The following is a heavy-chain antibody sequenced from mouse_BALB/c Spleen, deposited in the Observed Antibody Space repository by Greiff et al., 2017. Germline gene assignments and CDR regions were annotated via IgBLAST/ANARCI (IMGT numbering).Heavy chain of an antibody. CDR3: VRPNYYDYDEGRAWLAD. V-gene: IGHV10-1*02. CDR1: GFTFNTYA. Sequence: EVQVVESGGGLVQPKGSLKLSCAASGFTFNTYAMNWVRQAPGKGLEWVARIRSKSNNYATYYADSVKDRFTISRDDSQSMLYLQMNNLKTEDTAMYYCVRPNYYDYDEGRAWLADWGQGTLVTVSA. CDR2: IRSKSNNYAT. D-gene: IGHD2-4*01. J-gene: IGHJ3*01.